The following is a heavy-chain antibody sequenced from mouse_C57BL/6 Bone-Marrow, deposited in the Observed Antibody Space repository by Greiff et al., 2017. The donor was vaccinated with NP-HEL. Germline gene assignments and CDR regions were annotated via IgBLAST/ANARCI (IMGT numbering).Heavy chain of an antibody. CDR3: ARDKGYGSSYEDLFAY. J-gene: IGHJ3*01. CDR2: INYDGSST. Sequence: EVKLMESEGGLVQPGSSMKLSCTASGFTFSDYYMAWVRQVPEKGLEWVANINYDGSSTYYLDSLKSRFIISRDNAKNILYLQMSSLKSEDTATYYCARDKGYGSSYEDLFAYWGQGTLVTVSA. CDR1: GFTFSDYY. V-gene: IGHV5-16*01. D-gene: IGHD1-1*01.